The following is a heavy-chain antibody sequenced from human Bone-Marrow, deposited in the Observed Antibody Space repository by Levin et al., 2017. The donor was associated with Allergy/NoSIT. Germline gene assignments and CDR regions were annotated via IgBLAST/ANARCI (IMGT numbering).Heavy chain of an antibody. V-gene: IGHV3-9*01. CDR3: AKGGGSTVAFKWFDP. CDR2: ISWNSGTV. Sequence: PGGSLRLSCTASGFTLDDYAMHWVRQGPGKGLEWVAGISWNSGTVAYADSVKGRFTISRDNAKKSLYLQMHSLRPEDAALYYCAKGGGSTVAFKWFDPWGQGTLVTVSS. CDR1: GFTLDDYA. J-gene: IGHJ5*02. D-gene: IGHD3-16*01.